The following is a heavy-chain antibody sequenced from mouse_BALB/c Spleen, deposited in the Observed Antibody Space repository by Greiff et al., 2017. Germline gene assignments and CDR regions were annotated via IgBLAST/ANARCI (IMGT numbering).Heavy chain of an antibody. CDR2: ISSGGGST. Sequence: EVKLVESGGGLVKPGGSLKLSCAASGFAFSSYDMSWVRQTPEKRLEWVAYISSGGGSTYYPDTVKGRFTISRDNAKNTLYLQMSSLKSEDTAMYYCARKKYGNYFDYWGQGTTLTVSS. V-gene: IGHV5-12-1*01. J-gene: IGHJ2*01. D-gene: IGHD2-10*02. CDR1: GFAFSSYD. CDR3: ARKKYGNYFDY.